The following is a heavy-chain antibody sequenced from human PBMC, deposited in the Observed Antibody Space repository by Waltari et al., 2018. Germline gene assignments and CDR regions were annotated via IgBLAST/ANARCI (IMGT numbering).Heavy chain of an antibody. CDR2: INGGNDHT. D-gene: IGHD6-13*01. J-gene: IGHJ4*02. Sequence: QVQLVQSGSEVAGPGASVKVSCKASGYSFRSYSIHWLRQAPGQRLEWMGWINGGNDHTKISEECQDRVTLTRDTAASIAYMELRSLRSEDTAVYYCTRGVENWQSADLDYWGQGTLV. CDR3: TRGVENWQSADLDY. CDR1: GYSFRSYS. V-gene: IGHV1-3*01.